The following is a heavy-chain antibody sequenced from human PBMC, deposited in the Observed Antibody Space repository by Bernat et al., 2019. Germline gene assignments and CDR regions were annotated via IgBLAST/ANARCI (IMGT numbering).Heavy chain of an antibody. CDR3: ARDRSGGWIDP. Sequence: EVQLLESGGGLVQPGGSLRLSCAASGFTFSSYAMSWVRQAPGKGLEWVSRISSDGSGTTYADSVKGRFNITRDNAKNTLYLQMNGLRAEDTAVYYCARDRSGGWIDPWGQGTLVTVSS. J-gene: IGHJ5*02. CDR2: ISSDGSGT. D-gene: IGHD2-15*01. CDR1: GFTFSSYA. V-gene: IGHV3-74*01.